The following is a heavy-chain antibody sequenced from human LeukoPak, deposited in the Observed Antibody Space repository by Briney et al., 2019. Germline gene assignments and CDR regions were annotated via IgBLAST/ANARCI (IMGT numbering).Heavy chain of an antibody. Sequence: GGSLRLSCTASGFTFSTCGMTWVRQAPGKGLEWVSSISGNDDGTYYADSVKGRFTISRDNSKNTLYLQMNSLRAEDTAVYYCANRGYSYGRSLDYWGQGTLVTVSS. J-gene: IGHJ4*02. D-gene: IGHD5-18*01. V-gene: IGHV3-23*01. CDR2: ISGNDDGT. CDR3: ANRGYSYGRSLDY. CDR1: GFTFSTCG.